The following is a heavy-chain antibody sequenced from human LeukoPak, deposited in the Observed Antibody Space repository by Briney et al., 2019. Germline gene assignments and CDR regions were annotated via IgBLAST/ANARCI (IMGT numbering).Heavy chain of an antibody. CDR3: ARGPRNDP. Sequence: ASVKVSCKTSGYPFTTYEINWVRQAAGQGLEWMGWVHPNSGNTAYEQKFQGRVTMTRDTSISTAYMELSSLRSDDTAVYFCARGPRNDPWGQGTLVTVSS. D-gene: IGHD1-14*01. V-gene: IGHV1-8*01. J-gene: IGHJ5*02. CDR2: VHPNSGNT. CDR1: GYPFTTYE.